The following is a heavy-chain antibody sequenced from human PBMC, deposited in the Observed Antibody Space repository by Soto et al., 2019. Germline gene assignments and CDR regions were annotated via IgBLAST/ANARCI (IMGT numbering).Heavy chain of an antibody. D-gene: IGHD5-18*01. CDR3: AKVPNPGYSYFYYYYYGMDV. CDR1: GFTFSSYG. CDR2: ISYDGSNK. Sequence: GGSLRLSCAASGFTFSSYGMHWVRQAPGKGLEWVAVISYDGSNKYYADSVKGRFTISRDNSKNTLYLQMNSLRAEGTAVYYCAKVPNPGYSYFYYYYYGMDVWGQGTTVTVSS. J-gene: IGHJ6*02. V-gene: IGHV3-30*18.